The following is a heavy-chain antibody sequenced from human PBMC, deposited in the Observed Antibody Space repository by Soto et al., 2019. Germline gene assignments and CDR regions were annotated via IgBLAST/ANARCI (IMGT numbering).Heavy chain of an antibody. J-gene: IGHJ6*02. CDR3: ARIYCGGDCYSEEDYYYGMDV. Sequence: QVQLVESGGGVVQPGRSLRLSCAASGFTFSSYAMHWVRQAPGKGLEWVAVISYDGSNKYYADSVKGRFTISRDNSKNTLYLQMNSLRAEDTAVYYCARIYCGGDCYSEEDYYYGMDVWGQGTTVTVSS. CDR2: ISYDGSNK. D-gene: IGHD2-21*02. V-gene: IGHV3-30-3*01. CDR1: GFTFSSYA.